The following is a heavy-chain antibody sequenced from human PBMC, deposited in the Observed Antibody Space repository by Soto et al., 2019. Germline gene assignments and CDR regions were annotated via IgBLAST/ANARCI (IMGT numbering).Heavy chain of an antibody. V-gene: IGHV4-39*01. CDR2: IYYSGST. D-gene: IGHD3-22*01. CDR1: GGSISSSSYY. CDR3: ARHEFGGYYYYYYYYMDV. Sequence: SETLSLTCTVSGGSISSSSYYWGWIRQPPGKGLEWIGSIYYSGSTYYNPSLKSRVTISVDTSKNQFSLKLSSVTAADTAVYYFARHEFGGYYYYYYYYMDVWGKGTTVTVSS. J-gene: IGHJ6*03.